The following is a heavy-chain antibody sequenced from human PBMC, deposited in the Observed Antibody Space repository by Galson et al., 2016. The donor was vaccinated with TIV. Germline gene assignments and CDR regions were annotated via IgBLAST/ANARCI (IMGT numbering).Heavy chain of an antibody. CDR2: IIPLFGEA. D-gene: IGHD5-18*01. CDR1: GDTFSSFV. J-gene: IGHJ6*02. CDR3: SKCRNTAMDTYYYYYGLDV. V-gene: IGHV1-69*13. Sequence: SVKVSCKASGDTFSSFVISWVRQAPGQGLEWMGGIIPLFGEAHYAQKFQGRVTISADESTSTVYMELSGLRYGDTAMYYCSKCRNTAMDTYYYYYGLDVWGQGTTVTVSS.